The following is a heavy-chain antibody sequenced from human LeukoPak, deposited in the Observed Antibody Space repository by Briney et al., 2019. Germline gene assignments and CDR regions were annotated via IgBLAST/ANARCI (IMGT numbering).Heavy chain of an antibody. CDR3: TTDSLVMNY. Sequence: KAGGSLRLSCAASGFTFSNAWMSWVRQAPGKGLEWVGRIKSKTDGETTAYGAPVKGRFTISRDDSKNTQFLQMNSLKAEDTAVYYCTTDSLVMNYWGQGTLVTVSS. CDR2: IKSKTDGETT. V-gene: IGHV3-15*01. CDR1: GFTFSNAW. D-gene: IGHD2-21*01. J-gene: IGHJ4*02.